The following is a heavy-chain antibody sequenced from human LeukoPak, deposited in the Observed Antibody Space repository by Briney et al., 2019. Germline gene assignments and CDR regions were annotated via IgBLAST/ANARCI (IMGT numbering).Heavy chain of an antibody. CDR2: IYYRGFT. D-gene: IGHD6-13*01. J-gene: IGHJ4*02. Sequence: SETLSLTCTVSGGSMSSYYWNWIRQPPGKGLEWIGYIYYRGFTNYNPSLKSRVTISVDTSKNQFSLKLSSVTAADTAVYYCARLAAAGENFDYWGQGTLVTVSS. CDR1: GGSMSSYY. V-gene: IGHV4-59*08. CDR3: ARLAAAGENFDY.